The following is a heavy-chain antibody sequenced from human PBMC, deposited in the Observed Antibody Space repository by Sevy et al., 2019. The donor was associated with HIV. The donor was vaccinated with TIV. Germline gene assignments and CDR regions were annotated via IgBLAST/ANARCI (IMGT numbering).Heavy chain of an antibody. CDR1: GFTFSSYW. J-gene: IGHJ4*02. V-gene: IGHV3-7*01. CDR2: MKQDGSEK. Sequence: GGSLRLSCAASGFTFSSYWMSWVRQAPGKGLEWVATMKQDGSEKYYVDSVKGRFTISRDNAKHLLYLQMNSLRAEDTAVYYCVREGLGGFSYSLDCWGQGTLVTVSS. CDR3: VREGLGGFSYSLDC. D-gene: IGHD5-18*01.